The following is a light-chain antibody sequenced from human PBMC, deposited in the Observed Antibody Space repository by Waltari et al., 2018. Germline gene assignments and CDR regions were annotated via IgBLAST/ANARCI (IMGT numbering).Light chain of an antibody. Sequence: QPEKGPQYLMTGNCGGSHSKGDEIPDRFSGSSSGAERYRTLSSLQSEDEADYYCQTGGHGTWVFGGGTKLTVL. J-gene: IGLJ3*02. CDR3: QTGGHGTWV. V-gene: IGLV4-69*01. CDR2: GNCGGSH.